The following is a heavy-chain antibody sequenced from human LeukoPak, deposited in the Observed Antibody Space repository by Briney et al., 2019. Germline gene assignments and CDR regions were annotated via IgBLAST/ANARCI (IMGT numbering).Heavy chain of an antibody. V-gene: IGHV3-21*01. CDR1: GFTFSSYS. CDR3: ARVVGSTSPMDY. CDR2: ISSSSSYI. Sequence: GRSLRLSCAASGFTFSSYSMNWVRQAPGKGLEWVSSISSSSSYIYYADSVKGRFTISRDNAKNSLYLQMNSLRAEDTAVYYCARVVGSTSPMDYWGQGTLVTVSS. J-gene: IGHJ4*02. D-gene: IGHD2-2*01.